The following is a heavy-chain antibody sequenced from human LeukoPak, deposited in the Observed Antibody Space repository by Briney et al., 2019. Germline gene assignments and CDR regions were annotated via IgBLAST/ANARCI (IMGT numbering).Heavy chain of an antibody. CDR2: IGDSGEIE. J-gene: IGHJ4*02. CDR3: AKGYGSGWTPFDY. CDR1: GLILRGHA. V-gene: IGHV3-23*01. Sequence: GGSLTLSCEASGLILRGHAMSWVRQAPGKGLEWVSGIGDSGEIERYADSVKGRFTISRDNFRNTVYLEMRSLRPEDTAVYYCAKGYGSGWTPFDYWGQGTQVTVSS. D-gene: IGHD6-19*01.